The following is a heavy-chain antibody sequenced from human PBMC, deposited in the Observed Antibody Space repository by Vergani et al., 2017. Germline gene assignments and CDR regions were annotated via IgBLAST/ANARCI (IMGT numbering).Heavy chain of an antibody. CDR2: ISAYNGNT. CDR3: AREQWLPIDYFDY. V-gene: IGHV1-18*04. D-gene: IGHD6-19*01. Sequence: VQLVQSGAEVKKPGESLKISCKGSGYSFTSYGISWVRQAPGQGLEWMGWISAYNGNTNYAQKLQGRVTMTTDTSTSTAYMELRSLRSDDTAVYYCAREQWLPIDYFDYWGQGTLVTVSS. J-gene: IGHJ4*02. CDR1: GYSFTSYG.